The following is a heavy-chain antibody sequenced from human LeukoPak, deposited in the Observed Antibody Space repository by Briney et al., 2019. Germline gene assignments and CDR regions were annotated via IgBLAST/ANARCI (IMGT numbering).Heavy chain of an antibody. Sequence: GGSLRLSCAASGFTFSSYSMNWVRQAPGKGLEWVGRINYKTNGGTADYAALVKGRFTISRDDSKDTLYLQMNSLTTEDTAVYYCTTDHRTIYGVVFPDYWGQGTLVTVSS. CDR1: GFTFSSYS. CDR3: TTDHRTIYGVVFPDY. D-gene: IGHD3-3*01. J-gene: IGHJ4*02. CDR2: INYKTNGGTA. V-gene: IGHV3-15*01.